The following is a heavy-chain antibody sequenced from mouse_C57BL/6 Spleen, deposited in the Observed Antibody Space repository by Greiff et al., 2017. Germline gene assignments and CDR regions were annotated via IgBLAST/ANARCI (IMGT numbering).Heavy chain of an antibody. V-gene: IGHV1-82*01. CDR1: GYAFSSSW. CDR2: IYPGDGDT. J-gene: IGHJ2*01. CDR3: ARRGQLRPYYFDY. D-gene: IGHD3-2*02. Sequence: QVQLQQSGPELVKPGASVKISCKASGYAFSSSWMNWVKQRPGKGLEWIGRIYPGDGDTNYNGKFKGKATLTADKSSSTAYMQLSSLTSEDSAVYFCARRGQLRPYYFDYWGQGTTLTVSS.